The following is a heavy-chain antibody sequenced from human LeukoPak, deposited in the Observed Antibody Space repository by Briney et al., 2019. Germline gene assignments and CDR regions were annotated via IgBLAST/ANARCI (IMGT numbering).Heavy chain of an antibody. J-gene: IGHJ4*02. V-gene: IGHV1-18*01. CDR3: ARDLGIYDYVWGSYRLYYFDY. CDR2: ISAYNGNT. CDR1: GGTFSSYA. D-gene: IGHD3-16*02. Sequence: ASVKVSCKASGGTFSSYAISWVRQAPGQGLEWMGWISAYNGNTNYAQKLQGRVTMTTDTSTSTAYMELRSLRSDDTAVYYCARDLGIYDYVWGSYRLYYFDYWGQGTLVTVSS.